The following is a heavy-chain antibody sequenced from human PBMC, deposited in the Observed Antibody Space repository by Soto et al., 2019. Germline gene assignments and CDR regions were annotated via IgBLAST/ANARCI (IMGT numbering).Heavy chain of an antibody. V-gene: IGHV3-23*01. D-gene: IGHD6-13*01. CDR1: GFTFSTYA. CDR3: ATGQQLGY. J-gene: IGHJ4*02. CDR2: IINSGDST. Sequence: EVQLLESGGGLVQPGGSLRLSCAASGFTFSTYAMSWVRQAPGKGLEWVSKIINSGDSTYYADSVKGRFTISRDNAKNTVYLQMSSLRAEDTAVSYCATGQQLGYWGQGTLVTVSS.